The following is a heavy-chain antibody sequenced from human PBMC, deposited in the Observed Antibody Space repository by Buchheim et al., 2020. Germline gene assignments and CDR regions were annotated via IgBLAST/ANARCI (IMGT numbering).Heavy chain of an antibody. V-gene: IGHV3-30*18. Sequence: QVLLMESGGGVVQPGRSLRLSCTASGFTFISYGMHWVRQAPGKGLEWVAVISNDGSNKYYADSVKGRFTISRDNSKNTLYLQMNSLRAEDTAVYYCAKPRRGGYYYYGMNVWGQGTT. CDR3: AKPRRGGYYYYGMNV. CDR2: ISNDGSNK. CDR1: GFTFISYG. J-gene: IGHJ6*02. D-gene: IGHD3-10*01.